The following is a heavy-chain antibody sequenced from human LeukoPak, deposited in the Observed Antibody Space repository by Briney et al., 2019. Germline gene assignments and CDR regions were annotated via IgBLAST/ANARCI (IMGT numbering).Heavy chain of an antibody. Sequence: SQTLSLTCTVPGGSISSGSYYWSWIRQPAGKGLEWIGRIYTSGSTNYNPSLKSRVTISVDTSKNQFSLKLSSVTAADTAVYYCAREFDSWGQGTLVTVSS. CDR1: GGSISSGSYY. CDR3: AREFDS. J-gene: IGHJ4*02. V-gene: IGHV4-61*02. CDR2: IYTSGST.